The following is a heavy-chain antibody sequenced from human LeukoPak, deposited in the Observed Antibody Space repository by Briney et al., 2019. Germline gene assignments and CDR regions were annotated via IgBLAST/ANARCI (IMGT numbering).Heavy chain of an antibody. D-gene: IGHD1-1*01. CDR3: ARDSPPVHNSLGSDAFDI. CDR1: GFTFDDYA. V-gene: IGHV3-20*04. CDR2: TNWDGGRT. J-gene: IGHJ3*02. Sequence: GGSLRLSCAASGFTFDDYAMSWVRQTPGKGLEWVSGTNWDGGRTGYADSVKGRFTVSRDNAKNSLYLQMNSLRAEDTAVYYCARDSPPVHNSLGSDAFDIWGQGTMVTVSS.